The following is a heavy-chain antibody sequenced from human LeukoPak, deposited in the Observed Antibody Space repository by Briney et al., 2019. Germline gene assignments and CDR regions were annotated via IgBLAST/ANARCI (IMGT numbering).Heavy chain of an antibody. Sequence: SVKVSCKASGYTFTSYYMHWVRQAPGQGLEWMGRIIPILGIANYAQKFQGRVTITADKSTSTAYMELSSLRSEDTAVYYCARDPRSASGYSYGFFDYWGQGTLVTVSS. D-gene: IGHD5-18*01. V-gene: IGHV1-69*04. CDR1: GYTFTSYY. CDR3: ARDPRSASGYSYGFFDY. CDR2: IIPILGIA. J-gene: IGHJ4*02.